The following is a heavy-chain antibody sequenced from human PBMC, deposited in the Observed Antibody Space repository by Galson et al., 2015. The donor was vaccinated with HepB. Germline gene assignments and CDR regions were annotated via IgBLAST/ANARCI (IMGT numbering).Heavy chain of an antibody. V-gene: IGHV3-48*01. D-gene: IGHD3-3*01. J-gene: IGHJ4*02. CDR2: ISSSSTI. Sequence: SLRLSCAASGFTFSSYSMNWVRQAPGKGLEWVSYISSSSTIYYADSVKGRFTISRDNAKNSLYLQMNSLRAEDTAVYYCARERGELRFLEWLEPDYWGQGTLVTVSS. CDR3: ARERGELRFLEWLEPDY. CDR1: GFTFSSYS.